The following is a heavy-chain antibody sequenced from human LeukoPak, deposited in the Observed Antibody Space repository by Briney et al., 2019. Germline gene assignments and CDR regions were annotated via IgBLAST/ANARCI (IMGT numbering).Heavy chain of an antibody. D-gene: IGHD2-2*01. V-gene: IGHV4-59*01. CDR1: GGSISNYL. CDR3: ARETYRYCTSTSCGLYYFDY. Sequence: SETLSLTCTVSGGSISNYLWSWIRQPPGKGLEWIGYIYYTGSTNYNPSLKSRVTISVDTSKNQFSLKLSSMSAADTAVYYCARETYRYCTSTSCGLYYFDYWGQGILVTVSS. CDR2: IYYTGST. J-gene: IGHJ4*02.